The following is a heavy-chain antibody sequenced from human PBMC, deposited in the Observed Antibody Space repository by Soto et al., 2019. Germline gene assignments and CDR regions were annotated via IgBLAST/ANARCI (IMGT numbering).Heavy chain of an antibody. Sequence: GGSLRLSCAASGFTFSSYGMHWVRQAPGKGLEWVAVISYDGSNKYYADSVKGRFTISRDNSKNTLYLQMNSLSAEDTAVYYCFSNYDYYGMDVWGQGTTVTVSS. CDR1: GFTFSSYG. V-gene: IGHV3-30*03. D-gene: IGHD4-4*01. J-gene: IGHJ6*02. CDR2: ISYDGSNK. CDR3: FSNYDYYGMDV.